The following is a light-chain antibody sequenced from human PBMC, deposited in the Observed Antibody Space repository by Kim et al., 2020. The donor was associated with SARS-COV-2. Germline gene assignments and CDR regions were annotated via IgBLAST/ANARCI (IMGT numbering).Light chain of an antibody. Sequence: SVSPGDRGTLPCRASQSVDGNLAWYQQRPGQAPRLIIYDGSTRATGVPARFSGSGSGTEVTLTISSLQPEDFAVYFCQQYNNWPYTFGQGTKLEI. J-gene: IGKJ2*01. V-gene: IGKV3-15*01. CDR1: QSVDGN. CDR2: DGS. CDR3: QQYNNWPYT.